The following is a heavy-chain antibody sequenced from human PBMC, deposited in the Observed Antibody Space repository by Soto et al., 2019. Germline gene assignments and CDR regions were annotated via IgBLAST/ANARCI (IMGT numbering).Heavy chain of an antibody. D-gene: IGHD3-16*02. CDR3: ARDRTITFGGVIPNNWFDP. CDR1: VGTLSSYA. V-gene: IGHV1-69*13. CDR2: IIPIFGTA. J-gene: IGHJ5*02. Sequence: ASVKVSCKASVGTLSSYAISWVRQAPGQGLEWMGGIIPIFGTANYAQKFQGRVTITADESTSTAYMELSSLRSEDTAVYYCARDRTITFGGVIPNNWFDPWGQGTLVTVSS.